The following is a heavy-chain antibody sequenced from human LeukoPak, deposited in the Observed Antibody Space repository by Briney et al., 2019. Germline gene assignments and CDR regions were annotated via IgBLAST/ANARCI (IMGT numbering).Heavy chain of an antibody. CDR2: VYTSGST. CDR3: APDRSGQDVFDI. V-gene: IGHV4-4*07. J-gene: IGHJ3*02. D-gene: IGHD3-22*01. CDR1: GVSISSDS. Sequence: SETLSLTCSVSGVSISSDSWRWIRQPARKALEWIGRVYTSGSTNYTASLKIRVTMPVDTSRNQFSLKRTSVTAAVPAVYYGAPDRSGQDVFDIWGQGTIVTVSS.